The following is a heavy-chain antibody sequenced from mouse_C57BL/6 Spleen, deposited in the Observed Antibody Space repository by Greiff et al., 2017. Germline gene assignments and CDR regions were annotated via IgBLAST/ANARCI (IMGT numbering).Heavy chain of an antibody. J-gene: IGHJ4*01. D-gene: IGHD1-1*01. Sequence: QVQLQQPGAELVKPGASVKLSCKASGYAFSSYWMNWVKQRPGKGLEWIGQIYPGDGDTNYNGKFKGKATLTADKSSSTAYMQLSSLTSEDSAVYFCARLGDYYGSSNLYCAMDYWGQGTTVTVAS. CDR1: GYAFSSYW. V-gene: IGHV1-80*01. CDR2: IYPGDGDT. CDR3: ARLGDYYGSSNLYCAMDY.